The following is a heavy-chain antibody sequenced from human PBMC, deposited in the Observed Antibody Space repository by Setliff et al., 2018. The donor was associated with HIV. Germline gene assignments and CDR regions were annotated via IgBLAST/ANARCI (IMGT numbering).Heavy chain of an antibody. J-gene: IGHJ6*03. D-gene: IGHD3-22*01. V-gene: IGHV1-69*13. CDR3: ARDSSGVLSLRYMDV. CDR1: GVTFSTFA. Sequence: SVKVSCKASGVTFSTFAISWVRQAPGQGLEWMGGIIPILGTTKYAQKFQGRVTITADESTNTAYMELSSLRSEDTAVYYCARDSSGVLSLRYMDVWGKGTTVTVS. CDR2: IIPILGTT.